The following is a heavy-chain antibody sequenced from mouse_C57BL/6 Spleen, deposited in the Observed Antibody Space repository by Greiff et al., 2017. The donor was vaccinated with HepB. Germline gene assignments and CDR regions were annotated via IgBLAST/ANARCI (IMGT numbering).Heavy chain of an antibody. CDR2: IYPRSGNT. D-gene: IGHD1-1*01. Sequence: VKLVESGAELARPGASVKLSCKASGYTFTSYGISWVKQRTGQGLEWIGEIYPRSGNTYYNEKFKGKATLTADKSSSTAYMELRSLTSEDSAVYFCASGLRAMDYWGQGTSVTVSS. CDR3: ASGLRAMDY. J-gene: IGHJ4*01. V-gene: IGHV1-81*01. CDR1: GYTFTSYG.